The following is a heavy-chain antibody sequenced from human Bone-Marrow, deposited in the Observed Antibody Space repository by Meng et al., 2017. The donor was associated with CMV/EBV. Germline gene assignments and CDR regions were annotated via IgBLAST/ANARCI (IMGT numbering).Heavy chain of an antibody. V-gene: IGHV1-69*05. J-gene: IGHJ4*02. D-gene: IGHD3-3*01. CDR1: GGTFSSYA. CDR2: IIPIFGTA. Sequence: SVKVSCKASGGTFSSYAISWVRQAPGQGLEWMGGIIPIFGTANYAQKFQGRVTITTDESTSTAYMELSSLRSEDTAVYYCARGGYYDFWSGYYTSRFDYWGQGTLVTVSS. CDR3: ARGGYYDFWSGYYTSRFDY.